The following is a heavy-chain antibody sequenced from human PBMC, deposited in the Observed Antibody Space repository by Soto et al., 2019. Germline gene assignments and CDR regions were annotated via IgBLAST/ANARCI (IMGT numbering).Heavy chain of an antibody. D-gene: IGHD3-3*01. Sequence: SETLSLTCAVYGGSFSGYYWSWIRQPPGKGLEWIGEINHSGSTNYNPSLKSRVTISVDTSKNQFSLKLSSVTAADTAVYYCARGRGAYTDFWSGYSYYYYGMDVWGQGTTVTVSS. CDR2: INHSGST. CDR1: GGSFSGYY. V-gene: IGHV4-34*01. J-gene: IGHJ6*02. CDR3: ARGRGAYTDFWSGYSYYYYGMDV.